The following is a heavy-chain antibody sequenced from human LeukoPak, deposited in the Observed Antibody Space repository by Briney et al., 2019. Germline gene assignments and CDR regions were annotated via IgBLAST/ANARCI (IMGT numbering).Heavy chain of an antibody. J-gene: IGHJ4*02. CDR2: INPNSGNT. D-gene: IGHD6-19*01. Sequence: ASVKVSCKASGYTFTGYSMHWVRQAPGQGLEWMGWINPNSGNTGYAQKFQGRVTMTRNTSISTAYMELSSLRSEDTAVYYCARYSSGWSSIDYWGQGTLVTVSS. V-gene: IGHV1-8*02. CDR1: GYTFTGYS. CDR3: ARYSSGWSSIDY.